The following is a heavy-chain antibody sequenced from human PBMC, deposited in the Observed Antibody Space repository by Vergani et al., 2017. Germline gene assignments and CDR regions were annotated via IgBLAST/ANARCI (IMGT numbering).Heavy chain of an antibody. CDR2: MNPNSGNT. CDR1: GYTFTSYD. V-gene: IGHV1-8*01. D-gene: IGHD5-12*01. Sequence: QVQLVPSGAEVKTPGASVKVSCKASGYTFTSYDINWVRQATGQGLEWMGWMNPNSGNTGYAQKFQGRVTMTRNTSISTAYMELSSLRSEDTAVYYCARDPSGYDLIVFQHWGQGTLVTVSS. J-gene: IGHJ1*01. CDR3: ARDPSGYDLIVFQH.